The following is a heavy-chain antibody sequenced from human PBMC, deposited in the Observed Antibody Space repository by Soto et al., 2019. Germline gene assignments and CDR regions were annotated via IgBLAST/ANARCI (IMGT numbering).Heavy chain of an antibody. Sequence: VQLQESGPGLVKPSQTLSLTSNVSGGSFDSGYHWNWIRQHPGKGLEWMGYIYYTGRTSNNPSLKNRLTISIDTCETQFSLKLTSVTAADTAVYFCARGPEQLQLLWPFALSYFYSWGQGALVTVSS. CDR3: ARGPEQLQLLWPFALSYFYS. D-gene: IGHD6-19*01. V-gene: IGHV4-31*03. CDR2: IYYTGRT. J-gene: IGHJ4*02. CDR1: GGSFDSGYH.